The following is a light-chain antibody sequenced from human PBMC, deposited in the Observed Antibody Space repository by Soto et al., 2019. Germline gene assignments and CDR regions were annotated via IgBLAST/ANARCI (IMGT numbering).Light chain of an antibody. J-gene: IGLJ2*01. CDR2: SDN. Sequence: QPVLTQPPSASGTPGQRVTISCSGSSSNIGTSNVAWYQQLPGTAPKLLIFSDNQRPSGVPERFSGSKSGTSASLAISGLQSEDEADYSCAAWDDSLNGWVFGGGTKVTVL. CDR1: SSNIGTSN. V-gene: IGLV1-44*01. CDR3: AAWDDSLNGWV.